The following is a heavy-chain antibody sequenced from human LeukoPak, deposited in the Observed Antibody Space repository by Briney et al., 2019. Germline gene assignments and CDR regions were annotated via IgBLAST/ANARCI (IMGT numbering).Heavy chain of an antibody. CDR2: IVVGSGNA. J-gene: IGHJ4*02. V-gene: IGHV1-58*02. Sequence: GASVKVSCKASGFTFSNSAIQWVRQARGQRLEWLGWIVVGSGNANYAQKFQDRVIITRDMSTSTAYVEVSSLRSEDTAVYYCAADDLTRAYWGQGTLVTVSS. CDR1: GFTFSNSA. CDR3: AADDLTRAY.